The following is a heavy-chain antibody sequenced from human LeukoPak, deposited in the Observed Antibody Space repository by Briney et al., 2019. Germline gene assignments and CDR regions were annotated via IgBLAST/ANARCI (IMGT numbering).Heavy chain of an antibody. CDR1: GFTVSSNY. J-gene: IGHJ4*02. V-gene: IGHV3-53*01. D-gene: IGHD6-19*01. CDR2: IYSGGST. Sequence: GGSLRLSCAASGFTVSSNYMSWVRQAPGKGLEWVSVIYSGGSTYYADSVKGRFTISRDNSKNTLYLQMNSLRAEDTAVYYCAKRDPYSGGWYSFDYWGQGTLVTVSS. CDR3: AKRDPYSGGWYSFDY.